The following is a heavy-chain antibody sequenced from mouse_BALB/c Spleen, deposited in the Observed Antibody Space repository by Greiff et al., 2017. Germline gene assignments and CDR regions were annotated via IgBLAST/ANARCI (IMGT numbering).Heavy chain of an antibody. CDR1: GFSLTDYG. D-gene: IGHD2-14*01. J-gene: IGHJ4*01. V-gene: IGHV2-6-5*01. Sequence: QVQLKQSGPGLVAPSQSLSITCTVSGFSLTDYGVSWIRQPPGKGLEWLGVIWGGGSTYYNSALKSRLSISKDNSKSQVFLKMNSLQTDDTAMYYCAKQPYYRYERKGYAMDYWGQGTSVTVSS. CDR2: IWGGGST. CDR3: AKQPYYRYERKGYAMDY.